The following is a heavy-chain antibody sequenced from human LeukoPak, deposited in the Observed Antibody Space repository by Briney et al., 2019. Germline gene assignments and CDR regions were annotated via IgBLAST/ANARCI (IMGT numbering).Heavy chain of an antibody. V-gene: IGHV1-2*02. CDR3: ARDNYDSPLSLDY. J-gene: IGHJ4*02. Sequence: GASVKVSCKASGYTFTGYYMHWVRQAPGQGLEWMGWINANSGGTNYAQKFQGRVIMTRDTSISTAYMELSRLRSDDTAVYYCARDNYDSPLSLDYWGQGTLVTVSS. D-gene: IGHD5-12*01. CDR1: GYTFTGYY. CDR2: INANSGGT.